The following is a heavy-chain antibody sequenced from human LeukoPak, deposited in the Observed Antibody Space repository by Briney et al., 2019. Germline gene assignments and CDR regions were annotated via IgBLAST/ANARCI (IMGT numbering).Heavy chain of an antibody. D-gene: IGHD6-6*01. CDR1: GYTFTGYY. Sequence: ASVKVSCTASGYTFTGYYMHWVRQAPGQGLEWMGWINPNNGGTNYAQKFQGRVTMTRDTSISTAYMELSRLRSDDTAVYYCARDRSIAARPGAVDAFDIWGQGTLVAVSS. J-gene: IGHJ3*02. V-gene: IGHV1-2*02. CDR2: INPNNGGT. CDR3: ARDRSIAARPGAVDAFDI.